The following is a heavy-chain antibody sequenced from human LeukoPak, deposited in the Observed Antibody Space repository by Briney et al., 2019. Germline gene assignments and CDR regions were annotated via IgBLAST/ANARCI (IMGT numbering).Heavy chain of an antibody. Sequence: GGSLRLFCAASGYTFSSFAMIWVRQPPGKGLEWVSSIFPTSREIHYADSVRGRFTISRDNAKNSLYLQMNSLRAEDTAVYYCARNSASYSSGWYVDYYYYYMDVWGKGTTVTVSS. CDR2: IFPTSREI. CDR1: GYTFSSFA. CDR3: ARNSASYSSGWYVDYYYYYMDV. J-gene: IGHJ6*03. V-gene: IGHV3-21*01. D-gene: IGHD6-19*01.